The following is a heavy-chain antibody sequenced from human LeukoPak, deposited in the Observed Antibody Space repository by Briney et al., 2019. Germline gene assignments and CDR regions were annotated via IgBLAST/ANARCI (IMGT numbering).Heavy chain of an antibody. V-gene: IGHV3-21*04. CDR1: GFTFSSYS. J-gene: IGHJ4*02. CDR2: ISSSSSYI. Sequence: PGGSLRLSCAASGFTFSSYSMNWVRQAPGKGLEWVSSISSSSSYIYYADSVKGRFTISRDNAKNSLYLQMNSLRAEDTALYYCAGYLLYDSSGYYYELGKGFAYWGQGTLVTVSS. CDR3: AGYLLYDSSGYYYELGKGFAY. D-gene: IGHD3-22*01.